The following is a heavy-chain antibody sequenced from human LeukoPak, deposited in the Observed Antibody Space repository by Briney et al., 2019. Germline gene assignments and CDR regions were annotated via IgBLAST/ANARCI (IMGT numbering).Heavy chain of an antibody. Sequence: TGGSLRLSCAASGVTFSGCWMNWVRQAPGKGREWGSNINKGGSEKYYLDSVKGRFTISRDNAHTSLYLQINRLRDEDTAVYYCARGAYCGSTSCPSLLNFDYWGQGTVVTVSS. CDR3: ARGAYCGSTSCPSLLNFDY. J-gene: IGHJ4*02. CDR1: GVTFSGCW. D-gene: IGHD2-2*01. V-gene: IGHV3-7*03. CDR2: INKGGSEK.